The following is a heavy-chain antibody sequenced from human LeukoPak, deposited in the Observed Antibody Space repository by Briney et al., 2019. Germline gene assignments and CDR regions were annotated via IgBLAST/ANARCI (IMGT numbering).Heavy chain of an antibody. Sequence: SGGSLRLSCAASGFTFSSYWMSWVRQAPGKGLEWVANIKQDGSEKYYVDSVKGRFTISRDNAKNSLYLQMNSLRAEDTAVYYCARMYYYGSGSYYSVWGYYGMDVWGKGTTVTVSS. J-gene: IGHJ6*04. CDR1: GFTFSSYW. D-gene: IGHD3-10*01. CDR3: ARMYYYGSGSYYSVWGYYGMDV. CDR2: IKQDGSEK. V-gene: IGHV3-7*03.